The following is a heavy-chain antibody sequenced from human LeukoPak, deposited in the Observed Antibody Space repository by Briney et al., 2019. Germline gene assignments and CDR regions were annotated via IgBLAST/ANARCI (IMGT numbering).Heavy chain of an antibody. CDR3: ARVSTWLRRITMVRGAIDY. CDR2: IYTSGST. CDR1: GGSISSYY. D-gene: IGHD3-10*01. J-gene: IGHJ4*02. V-gene: IGHV4-4*07. Sequence: PSETLSLTCTVSGGSISSYYWSWIRQPAGKGLEWIGRIYTSGSTNYNPSLKSRVTMSVDTSKKQFSLKLSSVTAADTAVYYCARVSTWLRRITMVRGAIDYWGQGTLVTVSS.